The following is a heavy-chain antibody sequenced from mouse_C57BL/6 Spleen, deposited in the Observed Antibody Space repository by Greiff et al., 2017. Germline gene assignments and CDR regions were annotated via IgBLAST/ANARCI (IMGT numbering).Heavy chain of an antibody. D-gene: IGHD1-1*01. CDR1: GFTFSDYY. CDR2: INYDGSST. Sequence: EVKLVESEGGLVQPGSSMKLSCTASGFTFSDYYMAWVRQVPEKGLEWVANINYDGSSTYYLDSLKSRFIISRDNAKNILYLQMSSLKSEDTATYYCARGNYGKGAMDYWGQGTSVTVSS. CDR3: ARGNYGKGAMDY. J-gene: IGHJ4*01. V-gene: IGHV5-16*01.